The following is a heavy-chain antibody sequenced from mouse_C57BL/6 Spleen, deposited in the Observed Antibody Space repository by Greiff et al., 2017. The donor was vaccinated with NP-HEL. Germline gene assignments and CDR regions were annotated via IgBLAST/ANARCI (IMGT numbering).Heavy chain of an antibody. Sequence: QVQLKQPGAELVMPGASVKLSCKASGYTFTSYWMHWVKQRPGHGLEWIGEIDPSDSYTNYNQKFKGKSTLTVDKSSSTAYMQLSSLTTEDSAVYYCARRDYYGSSLWYFDVWGTGTTVTVSA. CDR3: ARRDYYGSSLWYFDV. D-gene: IGHD1-1*01. CDR2: IDPSDSYT. J-gene: IGHJ1*03. CDR1: GYTFTSYW. V-gene: IGHV1-69*01.